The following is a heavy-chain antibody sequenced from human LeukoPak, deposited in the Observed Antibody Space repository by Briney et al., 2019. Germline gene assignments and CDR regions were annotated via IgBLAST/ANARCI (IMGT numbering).Heavy chain of an antibody. V-gene: IGHV3-30*04. Sequence: GRSLRLSCAASGFTFSSYAMHWVRQAPGKGLEWVAVISYDGSNKYYADSVKGRFTISRDNSKNTLYLQMHSLRAEDTAVYYCARGVRYFDYWGQGTLVTVSS. J-gene: IGHJ4*02. CDR3: ARGVRYFDY. CDR2: ISYDGSNK. D-gene: IGHD3-9*01. CDR1: GFTFSSYA.